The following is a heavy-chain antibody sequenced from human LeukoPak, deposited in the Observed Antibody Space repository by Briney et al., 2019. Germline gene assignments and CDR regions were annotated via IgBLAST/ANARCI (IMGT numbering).Heavy chain of an antibody. CDR1: EFTFSTYG. V-gene: IGHV3-30*02. J-gene: IGHJ4*02. CDR2: IRYDESNK. CDR3: ARDRY. Sequence: GGSLRLSCAASEFTFSTYGMHWVRQAPGKGLEWVAFIRYDESNKYYADSVKGRFTISRDNSKNMLYLQMGSLRAEDMAVYYCARDRYWGQGTLVTVSS.